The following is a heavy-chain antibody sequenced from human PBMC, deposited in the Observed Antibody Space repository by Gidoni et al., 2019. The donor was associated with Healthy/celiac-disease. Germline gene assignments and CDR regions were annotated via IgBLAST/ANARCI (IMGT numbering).Heavy chain of an antibody. Sequence: EVQLVESGGGLVQPGGSLKLSCAASGFTFSGSAMHWGRQASGKGLEWVGRIRSKANSYATAYAASVKGRFTISRDDSKNTAYLQMNSLKTEDTAVYYCTRPAYYDFWSGTDNWFDPWGQGTLVTVSS. CDR2: IRSKANSYAT. CDR3: TRPAYYDFWSGTDNWFDP. CDR1: GFTFSGSA. V-gene: IGHV3-73*02. J-gene: IGHJ5*02. D-gene: IGHD3-3*01.